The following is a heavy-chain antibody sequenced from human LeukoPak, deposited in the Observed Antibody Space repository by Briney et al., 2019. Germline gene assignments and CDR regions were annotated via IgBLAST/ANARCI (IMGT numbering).Heavy chain of an antibody. Sequence: SVKVSCKASGGTFSSYAISWVRQAPGQGLEWMGRIIPILGIANYAQKFQGRVTITADKSTSTAYMELSGLRSEDTAVYYCARETAVATKILDYWGQGTLVTVSS. CDR3: ARETAVATKILDY. D-gene: IGHD6-19*01. V-gene: IGHV1-69*04. CDR1: GGTFSSYA. J-gene: IGHJ4*02. CDR2: IIPILGIA.